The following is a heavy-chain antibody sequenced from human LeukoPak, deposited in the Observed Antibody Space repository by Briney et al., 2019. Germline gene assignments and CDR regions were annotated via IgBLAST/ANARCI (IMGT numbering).Heavy chain of an antibody. V-gene: IGHV3-9*01. CDR3: AKGLRYFGWADY. CDR2: ISWNTFTV. J-gene: IGHJ4*02. D-gene: IGHD3-9*01. CDR1: GFTFDDYV. Sequence: GRSLRLSCAASGFTFDDYVMHWVRQAPGKGLEWVSTISWNTFTVRYADSVKGRFTISRDNAKNSLYLQMNSLRTEDTALYYCAKGLRYFGWADYWGQGTLVTVSS.